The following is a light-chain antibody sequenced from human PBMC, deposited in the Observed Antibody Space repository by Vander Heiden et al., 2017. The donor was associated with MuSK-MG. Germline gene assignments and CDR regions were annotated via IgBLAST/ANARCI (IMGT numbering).Light chain of an antibody. CDR2: AAS. CDR1: QSISSY. CDR3: QQSYSTPLT. V-gene: IGKV1-39*01. Sequence: IQMTPSPSSLSASVGDRVTITCRASQSISSYLNWYQQKPGKAPKLLIYAASSLQSGVPSRCSGSGSGTDFTLTISSLKPEDCATYYCQQSYSTPLTFGGGTKVEIK. J-gene: IGKJ4*01.